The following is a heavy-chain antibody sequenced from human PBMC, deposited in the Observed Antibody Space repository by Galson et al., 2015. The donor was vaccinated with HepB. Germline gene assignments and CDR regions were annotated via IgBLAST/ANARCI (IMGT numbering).Heavy chain of an antibody. CDR2: ISGGGGST. D-gene: IGHD2-21*01. V-gene: IGHV3-23*01. Sequence: SLRLSCAASGFTFSSSAMNWVRQAPGKGLEWVSAISGGGGSTYYADSVKGRFTISRDNSKNTLYLQMNSLRAEDTAVYYCAKEQIVHVGEMDVWGQGTTVTVSS. CDR3: AKEQIVHVGEMDV. CDR1: GFTFSSSA. J-gene: IGHJ6*02.